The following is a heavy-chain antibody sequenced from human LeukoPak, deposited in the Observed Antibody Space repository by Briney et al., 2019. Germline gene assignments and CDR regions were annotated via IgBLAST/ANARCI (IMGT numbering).Heavy chain of an antibody. CDR1: GYTFTSYY. Sequence: GASVKVSFKASGYTFTSYYMHWVRQAPGQGLEWMGWISSYNGNTNYAQKLQGRVTMTTDTSTSTAYIELRSLRSDDTAVYYCARVLRYFDWYTSGYYYYYMDVWGKGTTVTVSS. V-gene: IGHV1-18*04. D-gene: IGHD3-9*01. J-gene: IGHJ6*03. CDR2: ISSYNGNT. CDR3: ARVLRYFDWYTSGYYYYYMDV.